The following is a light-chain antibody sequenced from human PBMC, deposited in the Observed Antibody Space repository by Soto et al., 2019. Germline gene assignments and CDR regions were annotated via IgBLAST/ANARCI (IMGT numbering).Light chain of an antibody. Sequence: QSALTQTASVSGSPGQSITISCTGTTSDVGGYNYVSWYQQHPGKAPKLMIYEVSDRPSGVSTRFSASKSGNTASLTISGLQAEDEADYYCSSYSTTTTPQWVFGGGTKLTVL. CDR1: TSDVGGYNY. J-gene: IGLJ3*02. CDR2: EVS. V-gene: IGLV2-14*01. CDR3: SSYSTTTTPQWV.